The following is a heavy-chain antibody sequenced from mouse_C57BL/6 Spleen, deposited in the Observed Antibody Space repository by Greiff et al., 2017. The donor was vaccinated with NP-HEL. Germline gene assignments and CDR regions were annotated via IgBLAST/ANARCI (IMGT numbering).Heavy chain of an antibody. V-gene: IGHV1-52*01. CDR2: IDPSDSET. J-gene: IGHJ1*03. CDR3: ASGGGAGDFDG. CDR1: GYTFTSYW. Sequence: QVQLQQPGAELVRPGSSVKLSCKASGYTFTSYWMHWVKQRPIQGLEWIGNIDPSDSETHYNQKFKDKATLTVDKSSSTAYMQLSSLTSEDSAVYDCASGGGAGDFDGWGTGTTVTVAS.